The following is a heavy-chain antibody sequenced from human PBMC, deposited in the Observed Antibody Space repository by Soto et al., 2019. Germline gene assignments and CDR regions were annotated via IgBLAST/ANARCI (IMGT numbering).Heavy chain of an antibody. CDR2: IIPIFGTA. J-gene: IGHJ3*02. V-gene: IGHV1-69*13. CDR1: GGTFSSYA. Sequence: SVKVSCKASGGTFSSYAISWVRQAPGQGLEWMGGIIPIFGTANYAQKFQGRVTITADESTSTAYMELSSLRSEDTAVYYCAKDHRGDSWPRGDAFDIWGQGTMVTVSS. CDR3: AKDHRGDSWPRGDAFDI. D-gene: IGHD6-13*01.